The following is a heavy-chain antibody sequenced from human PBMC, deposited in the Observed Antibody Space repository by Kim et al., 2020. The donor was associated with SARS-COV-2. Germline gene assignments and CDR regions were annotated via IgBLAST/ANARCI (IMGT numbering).Heavy chain of an antibody. CDR2: IKQDGNVK. D-gene: IGHD1-26*01. J-gene: IGHJ4*02. V-gene: IGHV3-7*01. CDR1: GFTFSSYW. CDR3: TRPTRGGSFDY. Sequence: GVSLRLSCAASGFTFSSYWMTWVRQAPGKGLEWVASIKQDGNVKYYVDSVKGRFTISRDNAKNSLYLQMNSLRAEDTAVYYCTRPTRGGSFDYWGQGALVTVSS.